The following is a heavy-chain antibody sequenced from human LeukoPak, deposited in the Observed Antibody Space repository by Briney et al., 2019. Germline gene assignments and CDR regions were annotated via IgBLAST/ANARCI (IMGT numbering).Heavy chain of an antibody. Sequence: GASVKVSCKASGYTFTSYGISWVRQAPGQGLEWMGWISAYNGNTKYSQKFQGRVTITRDTSASTAYMELSSLRSEDTAVYYCARFSFDIQTGYYYGMDVWGQGTTVTVSS. CDR2: ISAYNGNT. D-gene: IGHD3-9*01. CDR3: ARFSFDIQTGYYYGMDV. CDR1: GYTFTSYG. V-gene: IGHV1-18*01. J-gene: IGHJ6*02.